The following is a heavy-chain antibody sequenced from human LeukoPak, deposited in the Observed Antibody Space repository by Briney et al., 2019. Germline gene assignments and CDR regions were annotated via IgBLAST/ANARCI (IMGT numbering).Heavy chain of an antibody. CDR2: ISGSGGST. CDR1: GFTFSTYW. J-gene: IGHJ4*02. V-gene: IGHV3-23*01. D-gene: IGHD1-26*01. Sequence: PGGSLRLSCSASGFTFSTYWMSWVRQAPGKGLEWVSAISGSGGSTYYADSVKGRFTISRDNSKNTLYLQMNSLRAEDTAVYYCAKEIWELLTVFDYWGQGTLVTVSS. CDR3: AKEIWELLTVFDY.